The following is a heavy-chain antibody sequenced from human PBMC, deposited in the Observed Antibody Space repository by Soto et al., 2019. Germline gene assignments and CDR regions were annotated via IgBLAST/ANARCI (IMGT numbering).Heavy chain of an antibody. V-gene: IGHV4-34*01. D-gene: IGHD5-12*01. CDR1: GGSFSGYY. Sequence: SETLSRTCAVYGGSFSGYYWSWIRQPPGKGLEWIGEINHSGSTNYNPSLKSRVTISVDTSKNQFSLKLSSVTAADTAVYYCARVLRGYSGYDSSNYFDYWGQGTLVTVS. J-gene: IGHJ4*02. CDR2: INHSGST. CDR3: ARVLRGYSGYDSSNYFDY.